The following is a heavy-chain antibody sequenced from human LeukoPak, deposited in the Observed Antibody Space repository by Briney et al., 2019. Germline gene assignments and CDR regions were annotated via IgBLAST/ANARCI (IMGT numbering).Heavy chain of an antibody. Sequence: ASVKVSCKASGYTFTDYYIHWVRQAPGQGLEWVGRINPNSGATHYPQKFQGRVTMTRVTSINTAYLELNSLRSDDTAIYYCARDEQGGTTGGLGYWGQGTLVTVSS. V-gene: IGHV1-2*06. D-gene: IGHD4-17*01. CDR2: INPNSGAT. CDR3: ARDEQGGTTGGLGY. J-gene: IGHJ4*02. CDR1: GYTFTDYY.